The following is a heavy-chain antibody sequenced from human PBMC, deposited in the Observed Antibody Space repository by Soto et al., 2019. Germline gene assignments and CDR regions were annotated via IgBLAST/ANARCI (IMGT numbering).Heavy chain of an antibody. CDR1: GGTFSSYT. Sequence: SVKVSCKASGGTFSSYTISWVRQAPGQGLEWMGRIIPILGIANYAQKFQGRVTITADKSTSTAYMELSSLRSEDTAVYYCARDSGPTVTYFDYWGQGTLVTVSS. D-gene: IGHD4-17*01. J-gene: IGHJ4*02. CDR3: ARDSGPTVTYFDY. CDR2: IIPILGIA. V-gene: IGHV1-69*04.